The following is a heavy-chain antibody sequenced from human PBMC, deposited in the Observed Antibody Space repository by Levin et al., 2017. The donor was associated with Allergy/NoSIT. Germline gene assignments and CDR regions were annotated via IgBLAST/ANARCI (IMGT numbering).Heavy chain of an antibody. CDR3: AREISMMAGVITTLAFDI. V-gene: IGHV3-7*04. J-gene: IGHJ3*02. Sequence: PGGSLRLSCAASGFTFSYYWMSWVRQGPGKGLEWVANIKQDGSERSYVDSVKGRFTISRDNANTLLYLQMNSLRAEDTAVYYCAREISMMAGVITTLAFDIWGQGTMVTVSS. CDR2: IKQDGSER. CDR1: GFTFSYYW. D-gene: IGHD3-22*01.